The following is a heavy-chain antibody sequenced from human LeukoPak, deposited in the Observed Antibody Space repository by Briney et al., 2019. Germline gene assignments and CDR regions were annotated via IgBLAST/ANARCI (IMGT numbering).Heavy chain of an antibody. CDR3: ARGYSSSWRDLFDY. CDR2: IYSSGST. V-gene: IGHV4-59*08. J-gene: IGHJ4*02. CDR1: GGAISSYY. Sequence: SETLSLTCTVSGGAISSYYWSWIRQPPGKGLEWIGYIYSSGSTNYSPSLKSRVTISVDTSKNQFSLKLYSVTAADTAVYYCARGYSSSWRDLFDYWGQGTLVTVSS. D-gene: IGHD6-13*01.